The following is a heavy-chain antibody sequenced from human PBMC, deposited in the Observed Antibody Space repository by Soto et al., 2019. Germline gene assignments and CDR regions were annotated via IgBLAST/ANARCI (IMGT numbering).Heavy chain of an antibody. V-gene: IGHV3-15*07. D-gene: IGHD1-7*01. CDR3: TSPDATEQNFVPY. Sequence: EVQLVESGGGLVQPGGSLRLSCAASGFTFSDAWMNWARQAPGKGLEWVGRIKSKAYGGTADYSAPVRDRFTISRDDSTATMYLQMNSLETEDTGVYYCTSPDATEQNFVPYWGQGTLVTVSS. CDR2: IKSKAYGGTA. CDR1: GFTFSDAW. J-gene: IGHJ4*02.